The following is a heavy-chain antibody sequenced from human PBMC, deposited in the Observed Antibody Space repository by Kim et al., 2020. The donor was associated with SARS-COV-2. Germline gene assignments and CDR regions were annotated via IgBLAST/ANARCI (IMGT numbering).Heavy chain of an antibody. CDR1: GGSVSSGSYY. J-gene: IGHJ4*02. CDR3: ARAAIFGVVIREIDY. CDR2: IYYSGST. Sequence: SETLSLTCTVSGGSVSSGSYYGSWIRQPPGKRLEWIGNIYYSGSTNYNPSLTSRVTISVDTAKNQFSLQLSSVTAAATAVYYCARAAIFGVVIREIDYWGQGTLVTVSS. V-gene: IGHV4-61*01. D-gene: IGHD3-3*01.